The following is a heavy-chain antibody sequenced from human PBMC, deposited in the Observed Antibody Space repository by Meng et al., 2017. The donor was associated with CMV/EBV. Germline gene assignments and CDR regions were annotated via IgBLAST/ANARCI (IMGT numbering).Heavy chain of an antibody. J-gene: IGHJ5*02. V-gene: IGHV1-69*05. CDR3: ARGLYYGSGSYSFWFDT. Sequence: KISCAASGFTFISYALSWVRQAPGQGLEWMGGIIPIFGTAKYAQKFQGRVTITTDESTTTAYMELSSLRSEDTAVYYCARGLYYGSGSYSFWFDTWGQGTLVTVSS. D-gene: IGHD3-10*01. CDR1: GFTFISYA. CDR2: IIPIFGTA.